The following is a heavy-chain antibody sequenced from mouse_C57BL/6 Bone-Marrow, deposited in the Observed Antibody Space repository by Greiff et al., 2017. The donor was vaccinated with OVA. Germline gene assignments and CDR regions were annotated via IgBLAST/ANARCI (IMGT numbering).Heavy chain of an antibody. CDR3: AREGYYGSSYWFAY. J-gene: IGHJ3*01. CDR2: INPSTGGT. Sequence: EVMLVESGPELVKPGASVKISCKASGYSFTGYYMNWVKQSPEKSLEWIGEINPSTGGTTYTQKFKAKATLTVDKSSSTAYMQLKSLTSEDSAVYYSAREGYYGSSYWFAYWGQGTLVTVSA. V-gene: IGHV1-42*01. D-gene: IGHD1-1*01. CDR1: GYSFTGYY.